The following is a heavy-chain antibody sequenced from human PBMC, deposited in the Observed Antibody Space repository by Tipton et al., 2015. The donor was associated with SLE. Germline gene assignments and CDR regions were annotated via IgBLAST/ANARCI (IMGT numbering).Heavy chain of an antibody. V-gene: IGHV3-7*03. Sequence: SLRISCAASGFTVSSNYMSWVRQAPGKGLEWVANIKQDGSEKYYVDSVKGRFTISRDNAKNSLYLQMNSLRAEDTAVYYCARERATVTDYWGQGTLVTVSS. D-gene: IGHD4-17*01. CDR1: GFTVSSNY. CDR3: ARERATVTDY. CDR2: IKQDGSEK. J-gene: IGHJ4*02.